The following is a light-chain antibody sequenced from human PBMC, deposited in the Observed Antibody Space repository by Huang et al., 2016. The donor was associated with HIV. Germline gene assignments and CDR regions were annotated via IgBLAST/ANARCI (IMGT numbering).Light chain of an antibody. CDR2: SAS. V-gene: IGKV1-27*01. CDR3: QRYDIAPRA. Sequence: DIQMTQSPPSLSASQGVRVTLTCRASQDIGNYLAWFQQKPGGIPKLLIYSASTLQGGVPSRFSGRGSGTEFTLTITNLQPEDVATYYCQRYDIAPRAFGPGTKVDIK. J-gene: IGKJ1*01. CDR1: QDIGNY.